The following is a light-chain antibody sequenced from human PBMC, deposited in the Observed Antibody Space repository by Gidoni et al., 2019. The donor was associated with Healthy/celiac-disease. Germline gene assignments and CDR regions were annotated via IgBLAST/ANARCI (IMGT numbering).Light chain of an antibody. CDR3: QQRSNWPPLT. CDR2: DAS. J-gene: IGKJ4*01. CDR1: KSVSSY. V-gene: IGKV3-11*01. Sequence: EIVLTQSPATLSLSPGERATLSCRASKSVSSYLDWYQQKPGQAPRLLIYDASNRATGIPARFSGSGSGTDFTLTISSLEPEDFAVYYCQQRSNWPPLTFGGGTKVEIK.